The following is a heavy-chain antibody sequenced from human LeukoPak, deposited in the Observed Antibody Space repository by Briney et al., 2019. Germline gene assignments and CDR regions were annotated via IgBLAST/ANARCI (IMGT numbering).Heavy chain of an antibody. CDR2: MNPNSGNT. Sequence: ASVKVSCKASGYTFTSYDINWVRQATGQGLEWMGWMNPNSGNTGYAQKFQGRVTMTRDMSTSTVYMELSSLRSEDTAVYYCARAVGSSWYGWFDPWGQGTLVTVSS. CDR3: ARAVGSSWYGWFDP. V-gene: IGHV1-8*01. J-gene: IGHJ5*02. D-gene: IGHD6-13*01. CDR1: GYTFTSYD.